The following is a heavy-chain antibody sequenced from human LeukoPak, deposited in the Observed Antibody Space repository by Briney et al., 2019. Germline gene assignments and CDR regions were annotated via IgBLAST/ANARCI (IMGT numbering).Heavy chain of an antibody. Sequence: GGSLTLSCSASGFTFSNFVTHWVRQAPGKGLEYVVIINDNGYNTEYADSVKGRFTIPRDNSKNTLYLQMNSLRAEDTAVYYCAASWSSSWYQNWFDPWGQGTLVTVSS. CDR3: AASWSSSWYQNWFDP. CDR1: GFTFSNFV. D-gene: IGHD6-13*01. CDR2: INDNGYNT. V-gene: IGHV3-64*04. J-gene: IGHJ5*02.